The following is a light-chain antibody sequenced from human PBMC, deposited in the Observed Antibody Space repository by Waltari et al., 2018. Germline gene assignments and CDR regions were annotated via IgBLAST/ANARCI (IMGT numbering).Light chain of an antibody. CDR1: QSVGTS. CDR3: QHYVRLPAT. V-gene: IGKV3-20*01. CDR2: GAS. J-gene: IGKJ1*01. Sequence: EVVLTQSPGTLSLSPGERATLACRASQSVGTSLALYQQKPGQAPTLLIYGASRRATGIPDRCIGSGSGTEFSLTITRRDPEDFAGYYCQHYVRLPATFGQGTKVEI.